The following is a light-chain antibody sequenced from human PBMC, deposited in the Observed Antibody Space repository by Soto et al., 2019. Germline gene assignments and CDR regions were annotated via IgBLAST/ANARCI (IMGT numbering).Light chain of an antibody. Sequence: SYELTQPPSVSVAPGKTATITCGGDNIVSKSVHWYQQKPRQAPVLIIYYDSDRPSGIPERFSGSNSRNTATLTISRVEAGDEADYYCQVWDSSSNHPIWVFGGGTKVTVL. J-gene: IGLJ3*02. V-gene: IGLV3-21*04. CDR1: NIVSKS. CDR3: QVWDSSSNHPIWV. CDR2: YDS.